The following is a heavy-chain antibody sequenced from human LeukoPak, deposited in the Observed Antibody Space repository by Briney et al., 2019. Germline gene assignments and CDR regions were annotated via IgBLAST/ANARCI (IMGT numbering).Heavy chain of an antibody. CDR1: GFTFSGYT. V-gene: IGHV3-69-1*01. CDR3: ARDASHTAHFDY. D-gene: IGHD5-18*01. J-gene: IGHJ4*02. CDR2: VSASSDI. Sequence: GGSLRLSCAASGFTFSGYTMNWVRQAPGKGLQWVSTVSASSDIHYSDSVKGRFTISRDNARNSLYLQMNSLRDEDTAVYYCARDASHTAHFDYWGQGTLVTVSS.